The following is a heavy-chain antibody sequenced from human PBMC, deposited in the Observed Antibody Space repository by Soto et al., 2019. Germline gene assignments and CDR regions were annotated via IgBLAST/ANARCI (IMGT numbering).Heavy chain of an antibody. Sequence: QVQLVESGGGVVQPGRSLRLSCAASGFTFRNYAMHWVRQAPGKGLECVAVISYDGSNKFYRDNVKGRFTISRDNSKNTLYLQINSLRYEDTAVYYCARGDREDIAVVVGVRPGEYGVDVWGQGTTVTVSS. D-gene: IGHD2-15*01. V-gene: IGHV3-30-3*01. J-gene: IGHJ6*02. CDR1: GFTFRNYA. CDR3: ARGDREDIAVVVGVRPGEYGVDV. CDR2: ISYDGSNK.